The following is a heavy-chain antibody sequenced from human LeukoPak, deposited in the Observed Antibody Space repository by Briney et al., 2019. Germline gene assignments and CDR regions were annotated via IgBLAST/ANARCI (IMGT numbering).Heavy chain of an antibody. CDR2: IYTSGST. J-gene: IGHJ4*02. CDR1: GGSISSGSYY. CDR3: ARDRNGDYRFDY. D-gene: IGHD4-17*01. Sequence: SETLSLTCTVSGGSISSGSYYWSSIRQPAGKGLEWIGRIYTSGSTNYNPSLKSRVTISVDTSKNQFSLKLSSVTAADTAVYYCARDRNGDYRFDYWGQGTLITVSS. V-gene: IGHV4-61*02.